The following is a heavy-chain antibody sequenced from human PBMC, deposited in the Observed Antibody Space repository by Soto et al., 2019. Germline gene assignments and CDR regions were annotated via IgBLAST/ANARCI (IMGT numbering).Heavy chain of an antibody. CDR3: AKVPSTGSSEGFDY. CDR2: ISGEGTDT. V-gene: IGHV3-23*03. J-gene: IGHJ4*02. Sequence: GGSLRLSCAGCGFTFNSFGMSWVRQAPGKGLEWVSGISGEGTDTYYVGSVKGRFTISRDNSKNTLYLQMNSLRVEDTAVYYCAKVPSTGSSEGFDYWGQGTLVTVSS. D-gene: IGHD1-26*01. CDR1: GFTFNSFG.